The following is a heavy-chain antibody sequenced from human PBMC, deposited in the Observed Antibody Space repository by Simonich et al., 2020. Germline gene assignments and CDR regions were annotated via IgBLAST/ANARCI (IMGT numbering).Heavy chain of an antibody. J-gene: IGHJ4*02. D-gene: IGHD3-10*01. CDR2: RKQDGSEK. Sequence: EVQLVESGGGLVQPGGSLRLSCAASGFTFSSYWMSWVRQAPGKGLEWGAKRKQDGSEKYNVDSVKGRFTISRDNAKNSLYLQMNSLRAEDTAVYYCARDREVYGSGSYYNYWGQGTLVTVSS. CDR3: ARDREVYGSGSYYNY. CDR1: GFTFSSYW. V-gene: IGHV3-7*01.